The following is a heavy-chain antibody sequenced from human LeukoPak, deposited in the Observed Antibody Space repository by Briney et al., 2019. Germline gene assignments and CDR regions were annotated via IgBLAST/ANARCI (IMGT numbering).Heavy chain of an antibody. CDR3: ARSLSTAGIDF. CDR2: VYQSGTT. D-gene: IGHD2-2*01. CDR1: GYSISSGRY. Sequence: SETLSLTCAVSGYSISSGRYWGWIRQPPGKGLEWIGSVYQSGTTYYNPSLKSRLTISVDTSNNQFSLNLRSVTAADTAVYYCARSLSTAGIDFWGQGTLVTVSS. V-gene: IGHV4-38-2*01. J-gene: IGHJ4*02.